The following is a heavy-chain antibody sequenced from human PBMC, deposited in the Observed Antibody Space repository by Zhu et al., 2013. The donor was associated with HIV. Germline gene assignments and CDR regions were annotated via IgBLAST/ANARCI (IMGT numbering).Heavy chain of an antibody. CDR1: GYTFTNFY. J-gene: IGHJ6*02. CDR3: AREGGIAAISTGMDV. Sequence: QVQLVQSGAEVKKPGASVKVSCKASGYTFTNFYIHWLRQAPGQGLEWMGLINPRDGGTIYAQKFQGRVTMTRDTSTSRVYMELRNLRSDDTAVYYCAREGGIAAISTGMDVWGQGTTGHRLL. CDR2: INPRDGGT. D-gene: IGHD6-13*01. V-gene: IGHV1-46*01.